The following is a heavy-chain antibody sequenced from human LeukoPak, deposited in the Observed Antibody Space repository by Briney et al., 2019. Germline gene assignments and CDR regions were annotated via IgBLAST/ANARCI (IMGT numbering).Heavy chain of an antibody. J-gene: IGHJ2*01. CDR2: ISSSSSTI. V-gene: IGHV3-48*04. CDR1: GFTFSSYS. CDR3: ARDGDYYDSSGYHNYWYFDL. Sequence: SGGSLRLSCAASGFTFSSYSMNWVRQAPGKGLEWVSYISSSSSTIYYADSVKGRFTISRDNAKNSLYLQMNSLRAEDTAVYYCARDGDYYDSSGYHNYWYFDLWGRGTLVTVSS. D-gene: IGHD3-22*01.